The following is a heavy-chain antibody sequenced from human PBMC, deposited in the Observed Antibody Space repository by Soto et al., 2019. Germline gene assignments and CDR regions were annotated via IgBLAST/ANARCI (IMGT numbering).Heavy chain of an antibody. CDR1: GGSISSGGYY. CDR2: IYYSGST. J-gene: IGHJ4*02. Sequence: QVQLQESGPGLVKPAQTLSLTCTVSGGSISSGGYYWSWIRQHPGKGLEWIGHIYYSGSTYYNPSLKRRVTISVDTSKNQFSLKLSSVTAADTAVYYCARLGLQYGSGSYYIDYWGQGTLVTVSS. V-gene: IGHV4-31*03. D-gene: IGHD3-10*01. CDR3: ARLGLQYGSGSYYIDY.